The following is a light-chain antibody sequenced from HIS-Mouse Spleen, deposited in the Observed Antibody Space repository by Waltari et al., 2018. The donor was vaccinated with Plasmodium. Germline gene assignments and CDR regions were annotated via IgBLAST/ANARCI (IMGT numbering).Light chain of an antibody. J-gene: IGLJ2*01. CDR3: CSYAGSSTLV. CDR1: SSDVGSANL. Sequence: QSALTQPASVSGSPGQSITIHCTGTSSDVGSANLVSWYQQHPGKAPKLMIYEGSKRPSGVSNRFSGSKSGNTASLTISGLQAEDEADYYCCSYAGSSTLVFGGGTKLTVL. V-gene: IGLV2-23*01. CDR2: EGS.